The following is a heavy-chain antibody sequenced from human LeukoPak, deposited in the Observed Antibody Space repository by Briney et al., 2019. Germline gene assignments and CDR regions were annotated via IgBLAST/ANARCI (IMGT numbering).Heavy chain of an antibody. CDR2: IYYSGST. Sequence: PSETLSLTCTVSGGSISSYYWSWIRQPPGKGLEWIGYIYYSGSTNYNPSLKSRVTISVDTSKNQFSLKLSSVTAADTAVYYCARGVDYDFWSGYYPPYYFDYWGQGTLVTVSS. D-gene: IGHD3-3*01. J-gene: IGHJ4*02. CDR1: GGSISSYY. CDR3: ARGVDYDFWSGYYPPYYFDY. V-gene: IGHV4-59*01.